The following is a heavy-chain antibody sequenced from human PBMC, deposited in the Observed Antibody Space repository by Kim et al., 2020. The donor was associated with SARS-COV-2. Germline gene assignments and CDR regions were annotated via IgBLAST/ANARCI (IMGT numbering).Heavy chain of an antibody. CDR1: GFTFDDYA. CDR2: ISWNSGSI. CDR3: AKGEMATGWN. D-gene: IGHD5-12*01. V-gene: IGHV3-9*01. Sequence: GGSLRLSCAASGFTFDDYAMHWVRQAPGKGLEWVSGISWNSGSIGYADSVKGRFTISRDNAKNSLYLQMNSLRAEDTALYYCAKGEMATGWNWGQGTLVTVSS. J-gene: IGHJ4*02.